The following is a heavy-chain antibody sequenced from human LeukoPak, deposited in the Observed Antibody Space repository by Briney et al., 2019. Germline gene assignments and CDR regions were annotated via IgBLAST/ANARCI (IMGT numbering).Heavy chain of an antibody. D-gene: IGHD3-3*01. Sequence: PSETLSLTCAFYGXSFSAYYWTWLRQPPGSGQEWIGEISHSGRTHYHPSLKSRVTISVDTSKNQFSLKLSSVTAADTAVYYCAREVRTIFGVVILYYFDYWGQGTLVTVSS. J-gene: IGHJ4*02. CDR3: AREVRTIFGVVILYYFDY. CDR2: ISHSGRT. CDR1: GXSFSAYY. V-gene: IGHV4-34*01.